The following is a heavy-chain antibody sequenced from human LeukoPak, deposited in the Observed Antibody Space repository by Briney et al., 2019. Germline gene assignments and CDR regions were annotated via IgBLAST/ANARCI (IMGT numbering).Heavy chain of an antibody. J-gene: IGHJ4*02. CDR2: VSGSGGSL. CDR1: GFTFSSYA. Sequence: GGSLRLSCAASGFTFSSYAMSWVRQAPGKGLEWVSSVSGSGGSLYFADSVKGRFTFSRDNSQNTLYLQVNTLRAEDTAVYYCAKLESTVATHFDSWGQGTLVTVSS. V-gene: IGHV3-23*01. D-gene: IGHD4-23*01. CDR3: AKLESTVATHFDS.